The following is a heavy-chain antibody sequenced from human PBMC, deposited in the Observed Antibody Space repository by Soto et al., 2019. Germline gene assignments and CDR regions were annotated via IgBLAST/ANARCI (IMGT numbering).Heavy chain of an antibody. Sequence: LSETLSLPCTVSGGSISSYYWSWIRQPAGKGLEWIGRIYTGGSTNYNPSLKSRVTMSVDTSKNQFSLKLSSVTAADTAVHYCARGLRDYYDSSGYFFDYWGQGTLVTVSS. CDR3: ARGLRDYYDSSGYFFDY. CDR2: IYTGGST. V-gene: IGHV4-4*07. D-gene: IGHD3-22*01. CDR1: GGSISSYY. J-gene: IGHJ4*02.